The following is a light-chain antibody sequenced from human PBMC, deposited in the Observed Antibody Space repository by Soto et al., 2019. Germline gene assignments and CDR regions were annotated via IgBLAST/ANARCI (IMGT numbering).Light chain of an antibody. V-gene: IGKV3-11*01. CDR2: ETS. J-gene: IGKJ2*01. Sequence: EIVLTQSPATLSLSPGERVTLSCRASQSVGSSLAWYQQRPGQPPRLLIYETSDRATGIPARFSGSGSGTDFTLTTSSLEPEDFAVYYCQQRSNWLWTFGQGTTLEIK. CDR1: QSVGSS. CDR3: QQRSNWLWT.